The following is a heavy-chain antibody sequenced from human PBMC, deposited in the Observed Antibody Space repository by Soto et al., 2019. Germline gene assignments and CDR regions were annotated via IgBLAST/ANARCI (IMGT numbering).Heavy chain of an antibody. D-gene: IGHD5-12*01. V-gene: IGHV3-53*01. CDR3: HGYGH. J-gene: IGHJ4*02. Sequence: EVQVVASGGGLIQPGGSLRLTCAVSGITVTINYMSWVRQAPGKGLEWVSVIYTGGTTFYADSVKGRFTISRDTSRNTLYLQRPSLSGEDTAVYYCHGYGHWGQGTLVTVSS. CDR2: IYTGGTT. CDR1: GITVTINY.